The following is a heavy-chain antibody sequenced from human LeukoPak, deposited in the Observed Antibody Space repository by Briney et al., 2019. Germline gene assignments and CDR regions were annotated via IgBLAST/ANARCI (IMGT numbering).Heavy chain of an antibody. Sequence: ASVKVSFKASGGTFSSYAISWVRQAPGQGLEWMGGIIPIFGTANYAQKFQGRVTITADESTSTAYMELSSLRSDDTAVYYCARQLTYYYDSAGRYAFEIWGQGTILTVSA. CDR3: ARQLTYYYDSAGRYAFEI. V-gene: IGHV1-69*13. CDR1: GGTFSSYA. D-gene: IGHD3-22*01. J-gene: IGHJ3*02. CDR2: IIPIFGTA.